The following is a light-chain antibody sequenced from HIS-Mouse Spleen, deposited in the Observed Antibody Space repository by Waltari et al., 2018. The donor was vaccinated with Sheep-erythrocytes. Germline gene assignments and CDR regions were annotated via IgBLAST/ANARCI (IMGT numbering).Light chain of an antibody. CDR1: SSNIGSNT. CDR3: EAWDDSLNGYV. CDR2: TNN. V-gene: IGLV1-44*01. Sequence: QSVLTQPPSASWTPGQRVTISCSGSSSNIGSNTLNWYQQLPGTAPKILIYTNNQRPSGVPDRFSGSKSGTSASLAISGLQYEDEADYYCEAWDDSLNGYVFGTGTKVTVL. J-gene: IGLJ1*01.